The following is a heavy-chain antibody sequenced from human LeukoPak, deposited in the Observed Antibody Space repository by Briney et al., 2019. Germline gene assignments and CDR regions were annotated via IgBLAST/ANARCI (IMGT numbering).Heavy chain of an antibody. J-gene: IGHJ4*02. V-gene: IGHV3-7*01. CDR3: ARCYSSAWCPWGDY. D-gene: IGHD6-19*01. CDR2: IKQDGSEK. CDR1: GFTFSSYW. Sequence: GGSLRLSSAVSGFTFSSYWMTWVRQAPGKGLEWVANIKQDGSEKYYVDSVRGRFTISRDNAKNSLYLQMNSLRAEDTAVYYCARCYSSAWCPWGDYWGQGTLVSVSS.